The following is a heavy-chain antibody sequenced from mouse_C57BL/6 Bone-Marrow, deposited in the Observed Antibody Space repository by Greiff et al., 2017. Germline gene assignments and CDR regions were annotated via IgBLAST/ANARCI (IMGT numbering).Heavy chain of an antibody. CDR2: IWSDGST. CDR1: GFSLTSYG. Sequence: VQLKESGPGLVAPSQSLSITCTVSGFSLTSYGVHWVRQPPGKGLEWLVVIWSDGSTTYNSAHKSRLSISKDNSKSQVFIKMNSLQTDDTAMYYCARHGANWDYAMDYWGQGTSVTVSS. CDR3: ARHGANWDYAMDY. D-gene: IGHD4-1*01. J-gene: IGHJ4*01. V-gene: IGHV2-6-1*01.